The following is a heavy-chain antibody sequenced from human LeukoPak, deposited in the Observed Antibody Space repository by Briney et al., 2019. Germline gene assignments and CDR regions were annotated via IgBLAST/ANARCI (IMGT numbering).Heavy chain of an antibody. D-gene: IGHD3-22*01. V-gene: IGHV3-30*04. J-gene: IGHJ6*02. Sequence: SGGSLRLSCAASGFTFSSYAMHWVRQAPGKGLEWVAVISYDGSNKYYADSVKGRFTISRDNSKNTLYLQMNSLRAEDTAVYYCARPYYYDSSGYPSYYYYGMDVWGQGTTVTVSS. CDR3: ARPYYYDSSGYPSYYYYGMDV. CDR1: GFTFSSYA. CDR2: ISYDGSNK.